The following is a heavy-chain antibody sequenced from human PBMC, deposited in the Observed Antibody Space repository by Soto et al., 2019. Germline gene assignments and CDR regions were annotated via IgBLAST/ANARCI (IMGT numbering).Heavy chain of an antibody. CDR2: TYYRSKWYN. CDR1: GDTVSSDTAG. Sequence: SQTLSLTCAISGDTVSSDTAGWNWIRQSPSRGLEWLGRTYYRSKWYNDYAASLKSRITINPDTSKNQFSLHLNSVTPEDTAVYYCARDRGGLGFWGQGTPVTVSS. D-gene: IGHD3-16*01. V-gene: IGHV6-1*01. CDR3: ARDRGGLGF. J-gene: IGHJ4*02.